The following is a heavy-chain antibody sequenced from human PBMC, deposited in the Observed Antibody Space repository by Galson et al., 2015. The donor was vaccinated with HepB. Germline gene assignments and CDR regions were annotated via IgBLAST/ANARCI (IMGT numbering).Heavy chain of an antibody. Sequence: SLRLSCAASGFTFSSYAMTWVRQAPGKGLEWVSGISNSDSGTHYADSVKGRFAISRDNSKNTLYLQMNSLRAEDTAVYYCAKRLREFSSTWNFDYWGQGTLVTVSS. J-gene: IGHJ4*02. D-gene: IGHD2-2*01. CDR3: AKRLREFSSTWNFDY. CDR1: GFTFSSYA. V-gene: IGHV3-23*01. CDR2: ISNSDSGT.